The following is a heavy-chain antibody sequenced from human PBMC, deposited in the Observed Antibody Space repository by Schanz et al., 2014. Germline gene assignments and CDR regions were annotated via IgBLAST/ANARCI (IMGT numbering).Heavy chain of an antibody. CDR3: AKGSRSGSKVMDV. CDR2: IKEDGSVK. CDR1: TFTFSSDW. J-gene: IGHJ6*03. V-gene: IGHV3-7*05. Sequence: EVQLVESGGDLVQPGGSLRLSCSASTFTFSSDWMSWVRQAPGKGLEWVANIKEDGSVKDYVDSVKGRFTISRDSAKNSLYLQMNSLRPEDTALYYCAKGSRSGSKVMDVWGKGTTXTVSS. D-gene: IGHD3-10*01.